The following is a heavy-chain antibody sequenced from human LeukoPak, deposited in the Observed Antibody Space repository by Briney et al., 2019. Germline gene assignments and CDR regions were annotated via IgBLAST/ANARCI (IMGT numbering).Heavy chain of an antibody. Sequence: GASVKVSCKASGYTFTSYYMHWVRQAPGQGLEWMGIINPSGGSTSYAQKFQGRVTMTRDTSTSTVYMELSSLRSEDTAVYYCARYSYPTRGIVVVPALDYWGQGTLATVSS. D-gene: IGHD3-22*01. CDR3: ARYSYPTRGIVVVPALDY. CDR2: INPSGGST. J-gene: IGHJ4*02. CDR1: GYTFTSYY. V-gene: IGHV1-46*01.